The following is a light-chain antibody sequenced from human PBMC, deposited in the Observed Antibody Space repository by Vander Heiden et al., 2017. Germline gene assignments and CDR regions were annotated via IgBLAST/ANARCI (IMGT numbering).Light chain of an antibody. CDR2: AAS. J-gene: IGKJ5*01. V-gene: IGKV1-39*01. CDR3: QQNDSNPQIT. Sequence: DIQMTQSPSSLSASVGDRVTIHCRASQSISSYLNWYQQKPGKAPKLLIYAASRLKSGVPSRFSGSGYGKDFTLTISSRQPEDFATYYCQQNDSNPQITFGQGTLLDIK. CDR1: QSISSY.